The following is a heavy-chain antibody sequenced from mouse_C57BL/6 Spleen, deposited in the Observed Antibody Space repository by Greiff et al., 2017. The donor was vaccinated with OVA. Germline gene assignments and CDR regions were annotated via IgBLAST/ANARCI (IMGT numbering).Heavy chain of an antibody. CDR1: GFTFSDYG. Sequence: EVQGVESGGGLVKPGGSLKLSCAASGFTFSDYGMHWVRQAPEKGLEWVAYISSGSSTTYYADTVKGRFTLSRDNAKNTLFLQMPSLRSEDTAMYYCARIYGSSYGYAMDYWGQGTSVTVSS. J-gene: IGHJ4*01. V-gene: IGHV5-17*01. D-gene: IGHD1-1*01. CDR3: ARIYGSSYGYAMDY. CDR2: ISSGSSTT.